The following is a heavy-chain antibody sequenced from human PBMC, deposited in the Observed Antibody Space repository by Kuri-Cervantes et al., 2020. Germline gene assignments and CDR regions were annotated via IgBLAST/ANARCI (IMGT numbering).Heavy chain of an antibody. CDR3: ARAWPLTEQGGRYFDY. CDR2: IYYSGST. CDR1: GGSISSSSYY. Sequence: SETLSLTCTVSGGSISSSSYYWGWIRQPPGKGLEWIGSIYYSGSTYYNPSLKSRVTISVDTSKNQFSLKLSSVTAADTAVYYCARAWPLTEQGGRYFDYWGQGTLVTVSS. J-gene: IGHJ4*02. V-gene: IGHV4-39*07. D-gene: IGHD3-16*01.